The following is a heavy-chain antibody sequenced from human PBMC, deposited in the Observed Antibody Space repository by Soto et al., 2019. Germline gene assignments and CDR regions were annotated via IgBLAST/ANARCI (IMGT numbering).Heavy chain of an antibody. Sequence: QVQLVESGGGVVQPGRSLRLSCAASGFTFSSYGMHRVRQAPGKGLEWVAVIWYDGSNKYYADSVKGRFTISRDNSKNTLYLQMNRLRAEDTAVYYCAREGVSSSVWEGAFDYWGQGTLVTVSS. CDR1: GFTFSSYG. J-gene: IGHJ4*02. D-gene: IGHD2-2*01. CDR2: IWYDGSNK. V-gene: IGHV3-33*01. CDR3: AREGVSSSVWEGAFDY.